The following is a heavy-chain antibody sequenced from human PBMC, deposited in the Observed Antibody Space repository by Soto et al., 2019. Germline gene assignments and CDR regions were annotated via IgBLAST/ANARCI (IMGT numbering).Heavy chain of an antibody. D-gene: IGHD3-16*01. J-gene: IGHJ5*02. Sequence: GESLKISCKGSGYSFTSYWISWVRQMPGKGLEWVGRIDPSDSYTNYSPSFQGHVTISADKSISTAYLQWSSLKASDTAMYYCATGEHPNWFDPWGQGILVTVSS. V-gene: IGHV5-10-1*01. CDR2: IDPSDSYT. CDR3: ATGEHPNWFDP. CDR1: GYSFTSYW.